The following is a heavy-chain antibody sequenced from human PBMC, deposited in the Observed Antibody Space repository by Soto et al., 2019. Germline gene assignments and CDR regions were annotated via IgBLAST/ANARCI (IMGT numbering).Heavy chain of an antibody. D-gene: IGHD3-10*01. J-gene: IGHJ3*02. CDR3: ASGITMVRGVISDAFDI. CDR2: IYSGGST. V-gene: IGHV3-66*01. CDR1: GFTVSSNY. Sequence: LSLTCAASGFTVSSNYMSWVRQAPGKGLEWVSVIYSGGSTYYADSVKGRFTISRDNSKNTLYLQMNSLRAEDTAVYYCASGITMVRGVISDAFDIWGQGTMVTVSS.